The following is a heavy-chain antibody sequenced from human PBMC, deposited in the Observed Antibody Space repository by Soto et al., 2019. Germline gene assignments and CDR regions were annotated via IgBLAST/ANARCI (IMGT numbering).Heavy chain of an antibody. CDR1: GYLFTTYA. Sequence: ASVKVSCNASGYLFTTYAIHWVRQAPGQTPEWMGWINAGNGNTKFTEKFHRRVTITTDRSASTAYMELASLSSEDTAVYYWARGGGRNSIAYFDPSGQGTLVSVYS. V-gene: IGHV1-3*01. D-gene: IGHD3-16*01. CDR2: INAGNGNT. J-gene: IGHJ5*02. CDR3: ARGGGRNSIAYFDP.